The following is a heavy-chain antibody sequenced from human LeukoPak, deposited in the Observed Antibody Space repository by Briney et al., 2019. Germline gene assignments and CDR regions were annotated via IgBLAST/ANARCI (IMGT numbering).Heavy chain of an antibody. Sequence: SETLSLTCTVSGGSIRSDYWSWIRQPPGKGLEWVGYTHYSGSPNYNPSLKSRVTISVDTSKNQFSLQLNSVTAADTAVYYCARNGYGSGSSYWGQGTLVTVSS. CDR3: ARNGYGSGSSY. V-gene: IGHV4-59*08. D-gene: IGHD3-10*01. J-gene: IGHJ4*02. CDR1: GGSIRSDY. CDR2: THYSGSP.